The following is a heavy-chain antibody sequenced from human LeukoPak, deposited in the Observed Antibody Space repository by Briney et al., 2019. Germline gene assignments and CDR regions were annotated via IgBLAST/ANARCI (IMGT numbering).Heavy chain of an antibody. CDR1: GGSISSSTYY. V-gene: IGHV4-39*07. CDR2: ISYSGTT. J-gene: IGHJ5*02. Sequence: SETLSLTCTVSGGSISSSTYYWGWIRQPPGKGLEWIGAISYSGTTYYNPSLKSRVTISVDTSKNQFSLKLSSVTAAGTAVYYCARDDYGDYVISTWGQGTLVTVSS. D-gene: IGHD4-17*01. CDR3: ARDDYGDYVIST.